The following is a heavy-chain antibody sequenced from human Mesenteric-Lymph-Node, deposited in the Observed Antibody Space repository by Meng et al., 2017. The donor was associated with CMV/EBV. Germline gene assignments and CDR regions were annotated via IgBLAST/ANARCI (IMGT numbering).Heavy chain of an antibody. V-gene: IGHV1-69*10. CDR2: IIPILDIA. Sequence: KASGQTFNSNTVSWVRQGPGQGLEWMGGIIPILDIANYAQNFQYRVTISADKSTSTAYMELSSLRSEDTAVYYCARVADGYSYGSFDYWGQGTLVTVSS. J-gene: IGHJ4*02. CDR3: ARVADGYSYGSFDY. D-gene: IGHD5-18*01. CDR1: GQTFNSNT.